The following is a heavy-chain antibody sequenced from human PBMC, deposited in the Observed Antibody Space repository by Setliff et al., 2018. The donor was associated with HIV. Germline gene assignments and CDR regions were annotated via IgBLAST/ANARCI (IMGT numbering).Heavy chain of an antibody. D-gene: IGHD3-10*01. CDR1: GYSISSGYY. Sequence: SETLSLTCDVSGYSISSGYYWGWIRQSPGKGLEWIATIYHTGSTYYNPSLKSRVTISVDTSKNQFSLKLNSVTAADTAVYYCARVSLWFGELSTDPNWFDPWGQGTLVTVSS. CDR2: IYHTGST. J-gene: IGHJ5*02. CDR3: ARVSLWFGELSTDPNWFDP. V-gene: IGHV4-38-2*01.